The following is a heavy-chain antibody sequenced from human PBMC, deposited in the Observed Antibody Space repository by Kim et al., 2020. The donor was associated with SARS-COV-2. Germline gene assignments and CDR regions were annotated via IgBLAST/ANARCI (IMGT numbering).Heavy chain of an antibody. CDR2: IYSGGST. Sequence: GGSLRLSCAASGFTVSSNYMSWVRQAPGKGLEWVSVIYSGGSTYYADSVKGRFTISRDNSKNTLYLQMNSLRAEDTAVYYCARVRYYDFWSGYLDYWGQGTLVTVSS. J-gene: IGHJ4*02. CDR1: GFTVSSNY. CDR3: ARVRYYDFWSGYLDY. D-gene: IGHD3-3*01. V-gene: IGHV3-53*01.